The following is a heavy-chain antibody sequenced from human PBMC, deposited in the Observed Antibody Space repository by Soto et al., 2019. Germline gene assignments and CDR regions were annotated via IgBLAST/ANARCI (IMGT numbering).Heavy chain of an antibody. CDR1: GGSISSYY. D-gene: IGHD2-15*01. J-gene: IGHJ3*01. V-gene: IGHV4-59*01. Sequence: SETLSLTCTVSGGSISSYYWSWIRQPPGKGLEWIGYIYYSGSTNYNPSLKSRVTISVDTSKNQFSLKLSSVTAADTAVYYCASPPLHSGKEDLFTFGAQGTWVPVSA. CDR2: IYYSGST. CDR3: ASPPLHSGKEDLFTF.